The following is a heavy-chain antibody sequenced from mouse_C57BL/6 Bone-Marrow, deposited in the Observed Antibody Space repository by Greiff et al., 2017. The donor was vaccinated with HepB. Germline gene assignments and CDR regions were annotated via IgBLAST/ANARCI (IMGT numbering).Heavy chain of an antibody. Sequence: EVQVVESGGDLVKPGGSLKLSCAASGFTFSSYGMSWVRQTPDKRLEWVATISSGGSYTYYPDSVKGRFTISRDNAKNTLYLQMSRLKSEDTAMYYCARRGGYEYDEGWFAYWGQGTLVTVSA. D-gene: IGHD2-4*01. CDR2: ISSGGSYT. CDR1: GFTFSSYG. CDR3: ARRGGYEYDEGWFAY. V-gene: IGHV5-6*01. J-gene: IGHJ3*01.